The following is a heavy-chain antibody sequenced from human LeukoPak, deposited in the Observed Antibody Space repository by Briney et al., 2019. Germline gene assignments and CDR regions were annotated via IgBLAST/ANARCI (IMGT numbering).Heavy chain of an antibody. CDR2: INHNGNVN. J-gene: IGHJ6*02. CDR3: ARGGGLDV. V-gene: IGHV3-7*03. CDR1: GFTFSSYW. Sequence: GGSLRLSCAASGFTFSSYWMNWARQAPGKGLEWVASINHNGNVNYNVASVKGRFTISRDNAKNSLYLQMSNLRAEDTAVYFCARGGGLDVWGQGATVTVSS. D-gene: IGHD3-16*01.